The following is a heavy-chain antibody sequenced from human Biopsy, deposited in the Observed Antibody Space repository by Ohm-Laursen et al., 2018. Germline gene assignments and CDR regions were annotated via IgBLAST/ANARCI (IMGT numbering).Heavy chain of an antibody. CDR1: GGSISSDY. V-gene: IGHV4-59*01. Sequence: GTLSLTCTVSGGSISSDYWSWIRQTPGKGLEWIGYIYYSGSTNYNPSFKSRVTISVDTSKNQFSLRLKSVTAADTAVYYCARATNSTGWPYYYFYGMDVWGQGTTVTVSS. CDR3: ARATNSTGWPYYYFYGMDV. D-gene: IGHD2/OR15-2a*01. J-gene: IGHJ6*02. CDR2: IYYSGST.